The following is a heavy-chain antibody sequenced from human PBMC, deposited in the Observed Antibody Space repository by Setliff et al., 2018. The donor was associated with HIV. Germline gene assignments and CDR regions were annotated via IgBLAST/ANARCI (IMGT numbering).Heavy chain of an antibody. CDR3: ARGTDTQNFGY. CDR2: INHSGST. CDR1: GGSFSGYY. Sequence: PSETLSLTCAVYGGSFSGYYWSWIRQPPGKGLEWIGEINHSGSTNYNPSLKSRVTISVDTSKNQFSLKLSSVTAADTAVYYCARGTDTQNFGYWGQGTLVTVSS. V-gene: IGHV4-34*01. J-gene: IGHJ4*02. D-gene: IGHD5-18*01.